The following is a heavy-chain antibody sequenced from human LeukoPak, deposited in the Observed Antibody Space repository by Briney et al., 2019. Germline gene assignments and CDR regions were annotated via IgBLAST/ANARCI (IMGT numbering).Heavy chain of an antibody. D-gene: IGHD3-22*01. CDR2: ISRNSGSI. V-gene: IGHV3-9*01. CDR1: GFTLSRYI. J-gene: IGHJ4*02. Sequence: PGGSLRLSCIASGFTLSRYIMNWVRQAPGKGLEWVAGISRNSGSILYADSVKGRFTISRDNAKNSLYLQMHSLRPEDTALYYCAKAKRSGFYDSSGYQSRYYFDYWGQGTLVTVSS. CDR3: AKAKRSGFYDSSGYQSRYYFDY.